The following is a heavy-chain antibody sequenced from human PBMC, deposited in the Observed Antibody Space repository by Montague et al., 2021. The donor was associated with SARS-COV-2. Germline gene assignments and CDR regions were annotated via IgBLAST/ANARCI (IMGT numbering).Heavy chain of an antibody. V-gene: IGHV4-59*08. D-gene: IGHD3-22*01. J-gene: IGHJ4*02. CDR2: ISDSGST. Sequence: SETLSLTCTVSGGSLNNYFWSWIRQPPGKGLEWVGYISDSGSTKYNPSRQSRVTISVDTARNQFSLKLLSVTAADTAFYYCARVDSSGPGEYWGQGILVSVSS. CDR1: GGSLNNYF. CDR3: ARVDSSGPGEY.